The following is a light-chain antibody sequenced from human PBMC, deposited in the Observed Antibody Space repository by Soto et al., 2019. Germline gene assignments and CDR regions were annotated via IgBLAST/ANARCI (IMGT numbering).Light chain of an antibody. J-gene: IGKJ1*01. V-gene: IGKV3-20*01. CDR1: QSVSSSY. CDR2: GAS. CDR3: QQYGSSLTWT. Sequence: EIVLTQSPGTLSLSPGERATLSCRASQSVSSSYLAWYQQKPGQAPRLLIYGASSRATGIPDRFRGSGSGTDFTLTISRLEPEDFAVYYCQQYGSSLTWTFGQGTKVE.